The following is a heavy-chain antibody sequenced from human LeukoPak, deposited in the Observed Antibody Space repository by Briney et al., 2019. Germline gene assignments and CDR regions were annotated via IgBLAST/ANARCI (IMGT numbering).Heavy chain of an antibody. J-gene: IGHJ5*02. V-gene: IGHV3-7*01. CDR3: ARGWVAGLT. D-gene: IGHD6-19*01. CDR2: IKQDGSEK. CDR1: GFTFSSCW. Sequence: PGGSLRLSCAASGFTFSSCWMSWVRQAPGKGLEWVANIKQDGSEKYYVDSVKGRFTISRDNAKNSLYLQMNSLRAEDTAVYYCARGWVAGLTWGQGTLVTVS.